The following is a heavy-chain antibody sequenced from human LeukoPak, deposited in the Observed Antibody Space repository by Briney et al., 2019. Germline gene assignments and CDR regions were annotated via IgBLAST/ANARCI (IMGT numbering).Heavy chain of an antibody. CDR3: ARDVPPPGLPTGMDV. V-gene: IGHV3-21*05. J-gene: IGHJ6*02. D-gene: IGHD2-2*01. Sequence: PGGSLRLSCADSGFTFSSYSMNWVREAPGKGVEWGSYISSSIIYISYPDSVKARFTISSHNPKTSLYLQMNSLRAEDTAVYYCARDVPPPGLPTGMDVWGQGTTVTVSS. CDR1: GFTFSSYS. CDR2: ISSSIIYI.